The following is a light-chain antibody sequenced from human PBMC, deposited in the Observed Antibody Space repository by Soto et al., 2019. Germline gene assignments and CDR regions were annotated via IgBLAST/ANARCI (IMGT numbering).Light chain of an antibody. Sequence: QSALTQPPSASGSPGQSVTISCTGTGSDIGGYNFVSWYQQHPGKVPKLIIYEVNKRPSGVPDRFSGSKSGNTAYLTVSGLKADDEADYYCSSYAGTNNRYVFGTGTKVTVL. CDR3: SSYAGTNNRYV. CDR2: EVN. V-gene: IGLV2-8*01. CDR1: GSDIGGYNF. J-gene: IGLJ1*01.